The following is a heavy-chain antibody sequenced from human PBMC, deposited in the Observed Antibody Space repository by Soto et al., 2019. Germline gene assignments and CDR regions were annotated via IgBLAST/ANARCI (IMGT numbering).Heavy chain of an antibody. V-gene: IGHV4-59*08. CDR1: GGSISSYY. CDR3: ASSTGYSSGWYNY. J-gene: IGHJ4*02. D-gene: IGHD6-19*01. CDR2: IYYSGST. Sequence: SETLSLTCTVSGGSISSYYWSWIRQPPGKGLEWIGYIYYSGSTNYNPSLKSRATISVDTSKNQFSLKLSSVTAADTAVYYCASSTGYSSGWYNYWGQGTLVTVSS.